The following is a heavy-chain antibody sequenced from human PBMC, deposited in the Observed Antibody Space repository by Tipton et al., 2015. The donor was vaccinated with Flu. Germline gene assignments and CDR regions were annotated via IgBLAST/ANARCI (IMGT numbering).Heavy chain of an antibody. J-gene: IGHJ4*02. D-gene: IGHD3-3*01. CDR2: VSGVGSST. CDR3: AKDRYKDFWSGYSALEN. Sequence: SLRLSCAASGFTFSSYAMSWVRQAPGKGLEWVSAVSGVGSSTYHADSARGRFTISRDNSKNTLYLRMNSLRDEDTAIYYCAKDRYKDFWSGYSALENWGQGTLVSVSS. V-gene: IGHV3-23*01. CDR1: GFTFSSYA.